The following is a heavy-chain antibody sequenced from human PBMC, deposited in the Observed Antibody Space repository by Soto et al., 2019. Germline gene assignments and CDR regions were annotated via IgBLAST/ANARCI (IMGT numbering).Heavy chain of an antibody. V-gene: IGHV3-9*01. J-gene: IGHJ3*02. CDR3: AKGPYYDSSGPFGAFDI. CDR1: GFTFDDYA. Sequence: GGSLRLSCAASGFTFDDYAMHWVRQAPGKGLEWVSGISWNSGSIGYADSVKGRFTISRDNAKNSLYLQMNSLRAEDTALYYCAKGPYYDSSGPFGAFDIWGQGTMVT. CDR2: ISWNSGSI. D-gene: IGHD3-22*01.